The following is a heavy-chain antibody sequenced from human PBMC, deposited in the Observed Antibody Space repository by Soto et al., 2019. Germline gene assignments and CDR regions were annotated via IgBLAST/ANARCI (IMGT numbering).Heavy chain of an antibody. Sequence: DVQLLESGGGLVQPGGSLRLSCAASGFTFRSYAMSWVRQAPGKGLEWVSGISGSGISTHYADSVKGRFTVSRDNSKNTLYLKMHSLRAEDTAVYNCAKAPVGPDWYFDLWGRGTLVTVSS. CDR1: GFTFRSYA. CDR2: ISGSGIST. CDR3: AKAPVGPDWYFDL. V-gene: IGHV3-23*01. J-gene: IGHJ2*01.